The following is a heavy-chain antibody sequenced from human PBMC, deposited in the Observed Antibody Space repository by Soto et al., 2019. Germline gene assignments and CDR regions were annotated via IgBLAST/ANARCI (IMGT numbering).Heavy chain of an antibody. V-gene: IGHV1-3*01. CDR1: GYTFTSYA. J-gene: IGHJ6*02. Sequence: ASVKVSCKASGYTFTSYAMHWVRQAPGQRLEWMGWINAGNGNTKYSQKFQGRVTITRDTSASTAYMELSSLRSEDTAVYYCARDDYGDYASYYGMDVWGPGTTVTVSS. D-gene: IGHD4-17*01. CDR2: INAGNGNT. CDR3: ARDDYGDYASYYGMDV.